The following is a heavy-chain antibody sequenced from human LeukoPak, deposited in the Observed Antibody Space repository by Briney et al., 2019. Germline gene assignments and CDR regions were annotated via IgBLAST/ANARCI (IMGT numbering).Heavy chain of an antibody. CDR2: INPNSGDT. D-gene: IGHD2-2*01. V-gene: IGHV1-2*02. CDR3: ARANFLYCSSTTCLFDY. J-gene: IGHJ4*02. CDR1: GGTFSSYA. Sequence: ASVKVSCKASGGTFSSYAISWVRQAPGQGLEWMGWINPNSGDTNYAQKFQGRVTMTRDTSISTAHMEMSRLRSDDTAVYYCARANFLYCSSTTCLFDYWGQGTLVTVSS.